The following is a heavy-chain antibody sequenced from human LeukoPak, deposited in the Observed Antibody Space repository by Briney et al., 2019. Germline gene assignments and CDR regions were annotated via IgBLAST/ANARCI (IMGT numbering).Heavy chain of an antibody. J-gene: IGHJ4*02. CDR2: INKDTTYI. V-gene: IGHV3-21*01. Sequence: GGSLRLSCAASGFNFNDSGFNWVRQAPGKGLEWVSCINKDTTYIYYSDSVQGRFTISRDNSKNTVYLHMNSLRAEDTAVYYCAKSVAGGDYWGQGTLVAVSS. D-gene: IGHD6-19*01. CDR1: GFNFNDSG. CDR3: AKSVAGGDY.